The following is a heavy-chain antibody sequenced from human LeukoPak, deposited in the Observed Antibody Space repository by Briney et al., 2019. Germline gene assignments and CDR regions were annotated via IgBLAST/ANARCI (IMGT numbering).Heavy chain of an antibody. CDR2: INHSGST. D-gene: IGHD3-10*01. CDR1: GGSFSGYY. V-gene: IGHV4-34*01. J-gene: IGHJ4*02. Sequence: SETLSLTCAVYGGSFSGYYWSWIRQPPGKGLEWIGEINHSGSTNYNPSLKSRVTISVDTSKNQFSLKLSSVTAADTAVYYCASVSYGSGSIDYWGQGTLVTVSS. CDR3: ASVSYGSGSIDY.